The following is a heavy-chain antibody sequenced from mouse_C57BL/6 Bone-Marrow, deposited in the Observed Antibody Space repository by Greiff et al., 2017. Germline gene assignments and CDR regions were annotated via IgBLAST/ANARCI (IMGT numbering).Heavy chain of an antibody. Sequence: QVQLQQPGTELVKPGASVKLSCTASGYTFTSYWMHWVQQRPGQGLEWIGNINPSNGGTNYNEKLKSKATLSGDKSSSTAYMQLSSLTSEDSAVYYCARRNWDGGDCWGEGATLTVSS. CDR2: INPSNGGT. D-gene: IGHD4-1*01. CDR3: ARRNWDGGDC. CDR1: GYTFTSYW. V-gene: IGHV1-53*01. J-gene: IGHJ2*01.